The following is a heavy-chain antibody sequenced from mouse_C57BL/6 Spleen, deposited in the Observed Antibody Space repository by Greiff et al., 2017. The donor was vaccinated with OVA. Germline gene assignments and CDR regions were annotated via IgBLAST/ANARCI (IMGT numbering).Heavy chain of an antibody. J-gene: IGHJ2*01. CDR3: ARGYDGYYVSFDY. Sequence: EVQLVESGGGLVKPGGSLKLSCAASGFTFSSYAMSWVRQTPEKRLEWVATISDGGSYTYYPDNVKGRFTISRDNAKNNLYLQMSHLKSEDTAMYYCARGYDGYYVSFDYWGQGTTLTVSS. D-gene: IGHD2-3*01. CDR1: GFTFSSYA. CDR2: ISDGGSYT. V-gene: IGHV5-4*01.